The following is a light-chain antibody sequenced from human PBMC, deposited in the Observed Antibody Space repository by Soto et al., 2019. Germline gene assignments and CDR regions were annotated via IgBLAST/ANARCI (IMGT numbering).Light chain of an antibody. CDR3: QQYGSSPFT. J-gene: IGKJ3*01. CDR1: QSFSSSY. V-gene: IGKV3-20*01. Sequence: EIVLTQSPGTLSLSPGERATLSCRASQSFSSSYLAWYQQKPGQAPRLLIYGASSRATGIPDRFSGGGSGTDLTLTISRLEPEDFAVYYCQQYGSSPFTFGPGTKVDIK. CDR2: GAS.